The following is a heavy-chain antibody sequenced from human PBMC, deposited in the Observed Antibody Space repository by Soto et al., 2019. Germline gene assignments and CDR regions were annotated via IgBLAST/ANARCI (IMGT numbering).Heavy chain of an antibody. D-gene: IGHD3-10*01. Sequence: EVQLLESGGGLVQPGGSLRPSCAASGFTCISYAMNWVRQAPGKRLQLVAAISGGGDATFYADAVMGRFTISRDNSRNTVTLQTNRRGADDSAVYYCARKVPGSTTRPDYWYFDLWGRGTLVTVAS. CDR2: ISGGGDAT. J-gene: IGHJ2*01. CDR3: ARKVPGSTTRPDYWYFDL. CDR1: GFTCISYA. V-gene: IGHV3-23*01.